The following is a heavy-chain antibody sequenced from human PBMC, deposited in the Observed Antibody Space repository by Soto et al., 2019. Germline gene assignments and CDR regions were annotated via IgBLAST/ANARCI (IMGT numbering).Heavy chain of an antibody. CDR2: IKQDGSEK. J-gene: IGHJ4*02. V-gene: IGHV3-7*01. CDR3: ASQGGSGSYDPLDYFDY. Sequence: GGSLRLSCAASGFTFSSYWMSWVRQAPGKGLEWVANIKQDGSEKYYVDSVKGRFTIPRDNAKNSLYLQMNSLRAEDTAVYYCASQGGSGSYDPLDYFDYWGQGTLVTVSS. D-gene: IGHD3-10*01. CDR1: GFTFSSYW.